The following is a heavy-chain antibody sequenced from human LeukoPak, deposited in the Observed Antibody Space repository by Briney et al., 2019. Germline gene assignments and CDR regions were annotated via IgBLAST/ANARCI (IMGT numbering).Heavy chain of an antibody. CDR3: AKDTRYSYGPINWFDP. V-gene: IGHV3-48*01. D-gene: IGHD5-18*01. CDR1: GFTFRSYS. CDR2: ISSSSGTI. J-gene: IGHJ5*02. Sequence: PGGSLRLSCAASGFTFRSYSMNWVRQAPGKGLEWVSYISSSSGTIYYADSVKGRFTISRDNAKNTLYLQMNSLRAEDTAVYYCAKDTRYSYGPINWFDPWGQGTLVTVSS.